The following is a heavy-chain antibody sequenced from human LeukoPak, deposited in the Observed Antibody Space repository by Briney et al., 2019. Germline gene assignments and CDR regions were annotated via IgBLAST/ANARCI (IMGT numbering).Heavy chain of an antibody. CDR3: ARAPYTTVVYWYFDL. V-gene: IGHV3-48*03. Sequence: GGSLKLPCAASGFTFSDYEMNWVRQAPGKGLEWVSYISSSGGTIYYTDSVKGRFTISRDNTKNSLYLQMNRLRAEDTAVYYCARAPYTTVVYWYFDLWGRGTLVTVSS. J-gene: IGHJ2*01. D-gene: IGHD1-1*01. CDR1: GFTFSDYE. CDR2: ISSSGGTI.